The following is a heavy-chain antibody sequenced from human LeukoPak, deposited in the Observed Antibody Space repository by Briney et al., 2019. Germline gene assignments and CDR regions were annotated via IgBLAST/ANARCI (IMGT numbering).Heavy chain of an antibody. D-gene: IGHD3-10*01. V-gene: IGHV1-2*02. CDR1: GYTFNRYY. CDR2: INPRSGGT. Sequence: ASVKVSCKASGYTFNRYYIQWVRQAPGQGLEWMGWINPRSGGTKYAQKFQGRVAVTRDTSISTAYMELTRLTSDDTAVYFCARPYTKIELWFGESDYSYMDVWGKGTTVTISS. J-gene: IGHJ6*03. CDR3: ARPYTKIELWFGESDYSYMDV.